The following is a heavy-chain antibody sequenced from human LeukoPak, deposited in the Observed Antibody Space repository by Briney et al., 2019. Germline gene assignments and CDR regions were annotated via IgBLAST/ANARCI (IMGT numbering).Heavy chain of an antibody. CDR1: GGTFSSYG. V-gene: IGHV1-69*13. J-gene: IGHJ6*02. CDR2: IIPIFGTA. CDR3: ARDKTVTGYYGMDV. D-gene: IGHD4-11*01. Sequence: SVKVSCKASGGTFSSYGISWVRQAPGQGLEWMGGIIPIFGTANYAQKFQGIVTITADESTSTAYMELSSLRSEDTAVYYCARDKTVTGYYGMDVWGQGTTVTVSS.